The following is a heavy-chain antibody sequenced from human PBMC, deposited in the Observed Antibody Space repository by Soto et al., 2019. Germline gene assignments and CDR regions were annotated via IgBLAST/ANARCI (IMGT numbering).Heavy chain of an antibody. J-gene: IGHJ5*02. Sequence: PSETLSLTCTVSGGSISSYYWSWIRQPPGKGLEWIGYIYYSGSTNYNPSLKSRVTISVDTSKNQFSLKLSSVTAADTAVYHCARANHFFGYYDLFRNWFDPWAQGTLVTVSS. CDR1: GGSISSYY. CDR2: IYYSGST. D-gene: IGHD3-3*01. V-gene: IGHV4-59*01. CDR3: ARANHFFGYYDLFRNWFDP.